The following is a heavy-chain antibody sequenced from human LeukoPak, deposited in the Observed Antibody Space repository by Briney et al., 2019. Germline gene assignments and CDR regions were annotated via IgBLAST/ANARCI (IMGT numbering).Heavy chain of an antibody. D-gene: IGHD2/OR15-2a*01. CDR1: SGSTSSYY. V-gene: IGHV4-59*01. J-gene: IGHJ3*02. CDR2: IYYSGST. Sequence: SETLSLTCTVSSGSTSSYYWSWIRQSPGKGLEWIGYIYYSGSTNDNPSLKSRVTISVDTSKNQFSLKLSSVTAADTAVYYCARVYGTDPAFDIWGQGTMVTVSS. CDR3: ARVYGTDPAFDI.